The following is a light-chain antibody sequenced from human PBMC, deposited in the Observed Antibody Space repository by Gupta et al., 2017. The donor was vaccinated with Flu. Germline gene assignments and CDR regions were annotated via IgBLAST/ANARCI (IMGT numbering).Light chain of an antibody. CDR2: SAS. CDR1: ETIRNY. Sequence: PSTLSASVGDRVIITCRASETIRNYVNWYQQKPGKDPQLLIYSASSVQRGVPSRFSGGGSGTDFTLIINSLQPEDFATYSCQQRFSTPYTFGQGTRL. V-gene: IGKV1-39*01. J-gene: IGKJ2*01. CDR3: QQRFSTPYT.